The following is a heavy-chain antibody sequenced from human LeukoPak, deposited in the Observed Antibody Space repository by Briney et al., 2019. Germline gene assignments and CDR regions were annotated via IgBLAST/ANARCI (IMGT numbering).Heavy chain of an antibody. J-gene: IGHJ4*02. CDR3: ARGRGCSSTTSYPDY. Sequence: GGSLRLSCAAPGFTISSNHMSWVRQAPGKGLEWVSVINDGTKTDYAESVKGRFTISRDTYKNTVFLEMNSLRAEDTAVYYCARGRGCSSTTSYPDYWGQGTLVTVSS. D-gene: IGHD2-2*01. CDR2: INDGTKT. V-gene: IGHV3-66*01. CDR1: GFTISSNH.